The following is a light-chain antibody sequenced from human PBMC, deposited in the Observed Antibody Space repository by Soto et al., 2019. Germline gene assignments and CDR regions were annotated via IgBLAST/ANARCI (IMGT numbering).Light chain of an antibody. V-gene: IGLV2-14*01. CDR3: PTYQTTSTSVV. J-gene: IGLJ2*01. CDR1: RSDVGGYNY. Sequence: QSALTQPASVSGSPGQSITISCTGTRSDVGGYNYVSWYQHHPGKAPNLMMYEVFNRPAGVSNRFSGSRSGNTASLTISGLQADDEVVYYSPTYQTTSTSVVFGGGTNLTL. CDR2: EVF.